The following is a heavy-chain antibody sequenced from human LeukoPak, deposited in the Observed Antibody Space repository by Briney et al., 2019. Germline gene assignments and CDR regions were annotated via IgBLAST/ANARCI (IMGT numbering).Heavy chain of an antibody. CDR2: ISGSGGST. CDR3: AKGTYHDFWSGYLFDY. V-gene: IGHV3-23*01. D-gene: IGHD3-3*01. CDR1: GFTFSSYA. Sequence: PGGSLRLSCAASGFTFSSYAMSWVRQAPGRGLEWVSAISGSGGSTYYADSVKGRFTISRDNSKNTLYLQMNSLRAEDTAVYYCAKGTYHDFWSGYLFDYWGQGTLVTVSS. J-gene: IGHJ4*02.